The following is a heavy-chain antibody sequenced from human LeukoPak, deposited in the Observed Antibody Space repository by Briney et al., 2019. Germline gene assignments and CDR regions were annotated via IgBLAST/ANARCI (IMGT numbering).Heavy chain of an antibody. Sequence: GASVKVSCKASGYTFTGYYIHWVRRAPGQGLEWMGWINPKSGGANYAQKFQGRVTMTRDTSISTAYMELGRLRSVDTAVYYCAREGFCSSGNCFDPWGQGTLVTVSS. D-gene: IGHD6-13*01. J-gene: IGHJ5*02. CDR2: INPKSGGA. CDR1: GYTFTGYY. V-gene: IGHV1-2*02. CDR3: AREGFCSSGNCFDP.